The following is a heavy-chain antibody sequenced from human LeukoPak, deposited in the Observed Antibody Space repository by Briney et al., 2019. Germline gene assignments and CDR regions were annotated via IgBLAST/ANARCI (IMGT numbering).Heavy chain of an antibody. D-gene: IGHD6-6*01. V-gene: IGHV4-34*01. CDR3: ATLYSSSGE. CDR2: INHSGST. Sequence: SSETLSLTCAVYGGSFSGYYWSWIRQPPGKGLEWIGEINHSGSTNYNPSLKSRVTISVDTSKNQFSLKLSSVTAADTAVYYCATLYSSSGEWGQGTLVTVSS. J-gene: IGHJ4*02. CDR1: GGSFSGYY.